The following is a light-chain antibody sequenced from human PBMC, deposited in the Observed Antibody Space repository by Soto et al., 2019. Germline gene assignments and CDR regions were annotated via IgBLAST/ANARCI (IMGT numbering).Light chain of an antibody. V-gene: IGKV3-20*01. CDR2: GAS. CDR3: QQYGSSPRT. CDR1: QSVSSSY. J-gene: IGKJ1*01. Sequence: EIVLPQSPGTLSLSPGERATLSCRASQSVSSSYLAWYQQNPGQAPRLLIYGASSRATGIPDRFSGSGSGTDFTLTISRLEPEDFAVYYCQQYGSSPRTFGQGTKVDIK.